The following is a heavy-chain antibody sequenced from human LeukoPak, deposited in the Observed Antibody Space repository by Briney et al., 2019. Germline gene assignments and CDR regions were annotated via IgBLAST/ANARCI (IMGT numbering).Heavy chain of an antibody. V-gene: IGHV1-69*05. J-gene: IGHJ5*02. CDR1: GGTFISYA. Sequence: SVKVSCKASGGTFISYAISWVRQAPGQGLEWMGRIIPIFGTANYAQKFQGRVTITTDESTSTAYMELSSLRSEDTAVYYCARESSGSLSWFDPWGQGTLVTVSS. CDR2: IIPIFGTA. D-gene: IGHD3-10*01. CDR3: ARESSGSLSWFDP.